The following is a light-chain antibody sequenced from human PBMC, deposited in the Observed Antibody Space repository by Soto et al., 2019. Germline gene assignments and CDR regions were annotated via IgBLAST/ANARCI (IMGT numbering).Light chain of an antibody. J-gene: IGKJ2*01. CDR1: QSVSSN. Sequence: EIVLTQSPAALSLFRGERATRCCRASQSVSSNLAWYQQKPGQAPRLLIYGASTRAAGIPARFSGSGSGTEFTLTISSLRSEDFAVYYCQQYNNCPRTFGQGTKVDIK. CDR3: QQYNNCPRT. V-gene: IGKV3-15*01. CDR2: GAS.